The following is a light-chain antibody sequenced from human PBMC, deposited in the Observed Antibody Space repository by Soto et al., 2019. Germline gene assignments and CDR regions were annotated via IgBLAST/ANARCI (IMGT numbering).Light chain of an antibody. CDR2: DVT. J-gene: IGLJ6*01. V-gene: IGLV2-11*01. CDR1: SSDVGGYNY. CDR3: CSYAGSSTRV. Sequence: QSALTQPRSVSGSPGQSVTISCTGTSSDVGGYNYVSWYQQHPGKAPKLVIYDVTKRPSGVPDRFSGSKSGNAASLTISGLEAEDEADYYCCSYAGSSTRVFGSGTQLTVL.